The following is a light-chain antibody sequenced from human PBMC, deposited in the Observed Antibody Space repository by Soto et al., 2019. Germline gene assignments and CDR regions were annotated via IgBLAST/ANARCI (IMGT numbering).Light chain of an antibody. CDR3: QQTDSFPLT. CDR2: AAS. V-gene: IGKV1-12*01. Sequence: DIQMTQSPSSVPASVGDRVTITCRASQGISTRLDWYQQKPGKAPKLLIYAASNLQSGVPSRFSGSGSGTEFTLTISSLQPEDFAAYYCQQTDSFPLTFGQGTRLEIK. CDR1: QGISTR. J-gene: IGKJ5*01.